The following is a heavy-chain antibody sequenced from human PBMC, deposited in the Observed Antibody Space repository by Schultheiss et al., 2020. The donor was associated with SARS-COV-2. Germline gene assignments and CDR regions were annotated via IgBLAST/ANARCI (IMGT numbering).Heavy chain of an antibody. Sequence: GESLKISCAASGFTFSSYWMSWVRQAPGKGLEWVSAISGSGGSTYYADSVKGRCTISRDNSKNTLYLQMNSLRAEDTAVYYCAIDQYQLLRPPLPQFDYWGQGTLVTVSS. CDR3: AIDQYQLLRPPLPQFDY. CDR1: GFTFSSYW. J-gene: IGHJ4*02. D-gene: IGHD2-2*01. CDR2: ISGSGGST. V-gene: IGHV3-23*01.